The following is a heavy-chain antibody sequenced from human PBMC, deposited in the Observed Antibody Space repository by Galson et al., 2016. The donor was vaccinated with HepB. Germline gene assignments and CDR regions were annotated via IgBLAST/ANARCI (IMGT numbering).Heavy chain of an antibody. CDR2: ISAYNGNT. J-gene: IGHJ4*02. V-gene: IGHV1-18*01. CDR3: ARGGDEFWAGHVPVDY. CDR1: GYTFTSYA. Sequence: SVKVSCKASGYTFTSYAISWVRQAPGQGLEWMGWISAYNGNTNYAQKLQGRVTMTTDTSTSTAYMELRSLISDDTAVYYCARGGDEFWAGHVPVDYWGQGTLVTVSS. D-gene: IGHD3/OR15-3a*01.